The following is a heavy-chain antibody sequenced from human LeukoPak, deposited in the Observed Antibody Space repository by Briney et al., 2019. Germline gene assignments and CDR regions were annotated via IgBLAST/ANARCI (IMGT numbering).Heavy chain of an antibody. CDR2: ISYDGSEK. CDR3: TRSTGWYNYFDY. J-gene: IGHJ4*02. CDR1: GFTFISYA. Sequence: GGSLRLSCAASGFTFISYAMHWVRQAPGKGLEWVAVISYDGSEKYYADSVKGRFIISRDNSKNMLYLQIKSLRAEDTAVYYCTRSTGWYNYFDYWGQGTLVTVSS. D-gene: IGHD6-19*01. V-gene: IGHV3-30*04.